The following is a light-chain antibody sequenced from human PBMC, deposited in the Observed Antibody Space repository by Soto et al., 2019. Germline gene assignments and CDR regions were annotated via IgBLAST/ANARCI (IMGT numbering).Light chain of an antibody. V-gene: IGKV1-33*01. CDR2: DAS. CDR3: QQYDNLLLT. Sequence: DIQMTQSPSSLSASVGDRVIITCQASQDIRHYLNWYQQKPGKAPKLLIYDASNLETGVPSRYSGRGSGTDFTFTISSLQPEDTATYYCQQYDNLLLTFGGGTKVEI. CDR1: QDIRHY. J-gene: IGKJ4*01.